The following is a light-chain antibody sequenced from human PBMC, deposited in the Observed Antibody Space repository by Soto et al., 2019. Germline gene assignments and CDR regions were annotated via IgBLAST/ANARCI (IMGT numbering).Light chain of an antibody. CDR1: QNVISN. J-gene: IGKJ5*01. CDR2: DAS. V-gene: IGKV3-11*01. Sequence: EIVMTQSPATLSVSPGERATLSCRAIQNVISNLLVWYQQHPGQAPRLLISDASNRATGIPARFSGSGSGTDFTLTISSLEPEDFAVYYCHQRQYWPPITFGQGTRLEIK. CDR3: HQRQYWPPIT.